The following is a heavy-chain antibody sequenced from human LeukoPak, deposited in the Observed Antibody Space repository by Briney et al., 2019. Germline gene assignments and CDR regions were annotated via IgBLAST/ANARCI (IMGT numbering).Heavy chain of an antibody. CDR3: ARAIPAYDYYDSSGRHYFDY. V-gene: IGHV4-31*03. CDR2: IHYSGST. Sequence: SETLSLTCTVSGGSISSGGYYWSWIRQHPGKGLEWIGYIHYSGSTYYNPSLKSRVTISVDTSENQFSLRLSSVTAADTAVYFCARAIPAYDYYDSSGRHYFDYWGQGTPVTVSS. D-gene: IGHD3-22*01. J-gene: IGHJ4*02. CDR1: GGSISSGGYY.